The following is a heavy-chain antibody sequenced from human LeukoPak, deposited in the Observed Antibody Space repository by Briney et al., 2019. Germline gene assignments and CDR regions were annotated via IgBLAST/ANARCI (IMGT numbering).Heavy chain of an antibody. CDR3: AKDYYYDSSGYYQYNWFDP. V-gene: IGHV3-48*01. D-gene: IGHD3-22*01. Sequence: GGSLRLSCAASGLSFSNYAMYWVRQAPGKGLEWVSYISGSGDAIFYADSVRGRFTISRDNAKNSVYLQMNSLRAEDTAVYYCAKDYYYDSSGYYQYNWFDPWGQGTLVTVSS. CDR1: GLSFSNYA. CDR2: ISGSGDAI. J-gene: IGHJ5*02.